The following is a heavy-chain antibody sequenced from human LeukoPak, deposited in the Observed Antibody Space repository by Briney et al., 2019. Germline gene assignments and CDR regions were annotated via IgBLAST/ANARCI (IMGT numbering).Heavy chain of an antibody. V-gene: IGHV3-23*01. CDR2: ISGSGGST. CDR1: GFPYNKYA. J-gene: IGHJ4*02. D-gene: IGHD3-3*01. CDR3: AKQYDFWSGPDY. Sequence: GGSLRLSCAPSGFPYNKYAMNLVRQAPGKGLEWVSGISGSGGSTYYADSVKGRFTISRDNSKNTLYLQMTSLRVEDTAVYYCAKQYDFWSGPDYWGQGTLVTVSS.